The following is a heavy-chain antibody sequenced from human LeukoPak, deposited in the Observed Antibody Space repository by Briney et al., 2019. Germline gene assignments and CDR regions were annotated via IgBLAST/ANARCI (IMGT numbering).Heavy chain of an antibody. V-gene: IGHV3-21*01. Sequence: GGSLRLSCAASGFTFSTYSGNWIRQAPGKGLEWVSSISDDSNYIFYADSVKGRFTISRDNAKNSLYLQMNSLTAEDSAVYYCARDPIGDYYDSSGYFDYWGQGTLVTVSS. J-gene: IGHJ4*02. CDR1: GFTFSTYS. CDR3: ARDPIGDYYDSSGYFDY. CDR2: ISDDSNYI. D-gene: IGHD3-22*01.